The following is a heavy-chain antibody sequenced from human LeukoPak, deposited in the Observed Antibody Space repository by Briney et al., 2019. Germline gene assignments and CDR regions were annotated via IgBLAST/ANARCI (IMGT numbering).Heavy chain of an antibody. D-gene: IGHD3-3*01. V-gene: IGHV6-1*01. CDR1: GDSVSSNSAA. CDR2: TYYRSKWYN. J-gene: IGHJ5*02. CDR3: AREERITIFGVLQNWFDP. Sequence: SQTLSLTCAISGDSVSSNSAAWNWIRQSPSRGLEWLGRTYYRSKWYNDYAVSVKSRITINPDTSKNQFSLQLNSVTPEDTAVYYCAREERITIFGVLQNWFDPWGQGTLVTVSS.